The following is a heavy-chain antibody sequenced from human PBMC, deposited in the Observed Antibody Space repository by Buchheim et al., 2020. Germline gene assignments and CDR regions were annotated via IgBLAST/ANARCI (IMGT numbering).Heavy chain of an antibody. J-gene: IGHJ6*03. Sequence: EVQLVESGGGLVQPGGSLRLSCAASGFTFSSYEMNWVRQAPGKGLEWVSYISSSGSTIYYADSVKGRFPISRENAKNSLYLQMNSLRAEDTAVYYCARANYCSSTSCLFYYYYYMDVWGKGTT. CDR1: GFTFSSYE. V-gene: IGHV3-48*03. CDR3: ARANYCSSTSCLFYYYYYMDV. CDR2: ISSSGSTI. D-gene: IGHD2-2*01.